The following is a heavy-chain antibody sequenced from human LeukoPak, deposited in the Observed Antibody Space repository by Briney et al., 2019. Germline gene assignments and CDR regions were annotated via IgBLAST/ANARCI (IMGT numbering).Heavy chain of an antibody. CDR2: IRYSGST. CDR1: GDSLSSGGYS. V-gene: IGHV4-30-4*07. J-gene: IGHJ6*03. Sequence: SETLSLTCEVSGDSLSSGGYSWSWLRQPPGKGLEWIGYIRYSGSTYYNPSLKSRLTMSVEASKTQFSLKLSSVTAADTAVYYCARGGGMGHYYYYMDVWGKGTTVTISS. D-gene: IGHD5-24*01. CDR3: ARGGGMGHYYYYMDV.